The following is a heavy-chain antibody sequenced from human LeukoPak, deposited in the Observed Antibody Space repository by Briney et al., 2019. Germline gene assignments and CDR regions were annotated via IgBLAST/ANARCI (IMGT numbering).Heavy chain of an antibody. CDR3: ATVPGVGATYFDY. D-gene: IGHD1-26*01. CDR2: IYYSGST. Sequence: SQTLSLTCTVSGGSISSGGYYWSWIRQHPGKGLEWIGYIYYSGSTYYNPSLKSRVTISVDTSKNQFSLKLRSVTAADTAVYYCATVPGVGATYFDYWGQGTLVTVSS. CDR1: GGSISSGGYY. J-gene: IGHJ4*02. V-gene: IGHV4-31*03.